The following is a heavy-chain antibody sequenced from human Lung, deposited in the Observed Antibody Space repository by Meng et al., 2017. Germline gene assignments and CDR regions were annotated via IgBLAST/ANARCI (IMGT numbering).Heavy chain of an antibody. CDR3: QWLSTHPPDC. J-gene: IGHJ4*02. CDR2: IKSKTDGETT. Sequence: EVSLVECGGGLVEPGGSLRLSCATSGFTFSNAWMSWVRQTPGKGLEWLGRIKSKTDGETTDYAAPVKGRFSISRDDAKNTLYLQMNSLKTEDTAVYYCQWLSTHPPDCWGQGTLVTVSS. D-gene: IGHD3-22*01. CDR1: GFTFSNAW. V-gene: IGHV3-15*01.